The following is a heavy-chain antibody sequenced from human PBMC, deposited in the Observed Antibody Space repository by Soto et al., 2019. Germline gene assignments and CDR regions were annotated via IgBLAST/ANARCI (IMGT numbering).Heavy chain of an antibody. D-gene: IGHD2-15*01. V-gene: IGHV1-8*01. CDR2: MNPNSGNT. CDR1: GYTFTSYD. Sequence: ASLKVSCKASGYTFTSYDINWVRQATGQGLEWMGWMNPNSGNTGYAQKFQGRVTMTRNTSISTAYMELSSLRSEDTAVYYCAREWTRSGGRKNWFDPWGQGTLVTVSS. J-gene: IGHJ5*02. CDR3: AREWTRSGGRKNWFDP.